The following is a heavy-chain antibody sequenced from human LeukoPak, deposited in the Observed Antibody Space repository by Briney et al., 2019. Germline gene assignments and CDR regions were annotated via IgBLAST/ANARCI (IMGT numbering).Heavy chain of an antibody. D-gene: IGHD6-13*01. J-gene: IGHJ4*02. CDR3: AKGSIAAAGLYYFDY. Sequence: PGGSLRLSCAASGFTFSSYAMSWVRQAPGKGLEWVSGISGSGGSTYYADSVKGRFTISRDNSKNTLYLQMNSLRAEDTAVYYCAKGSIAAAGLYYFDYWGQGTLVTVSS. CDR2: ISGSGGST. V-gene: IGHV3-23*01. CDR1: GFTFSSYA.